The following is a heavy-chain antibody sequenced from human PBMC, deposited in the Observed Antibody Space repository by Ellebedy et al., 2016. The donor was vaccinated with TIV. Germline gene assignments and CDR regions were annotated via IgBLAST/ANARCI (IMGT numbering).Heavy chain of an antibody. Sequence: GESLKISXAASGFTFSSYAMSWVRQAPGKGLEWVSAISGSGVDTYYADSVRGRFTISRDNSKNTLYLQMNSLRADDTAVYYCAKGILGYCSSTSCHAYWFDPWGQGTLVTVSS. CDR3: AKGILGYCSSTSCHAYWFDP. D-gene: IGHD2-2*01. V-gene: IGHV3-23*01. CDR1: GFTFSSYA. J-gene: IGHJ5*02. CDR2: ISGSGVDT.